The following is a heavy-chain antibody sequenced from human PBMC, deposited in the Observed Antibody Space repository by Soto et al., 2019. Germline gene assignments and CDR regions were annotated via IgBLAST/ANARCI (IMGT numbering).Heavy chain of an antibody. Sequence: QVQLVQSGAEVKKPGASVKVSCKASGYTFTSYGISWVRQAPGQGLEWMGWINAYNGNTKYAQKLQGRVTMTTGTSTSTACMELRSLRSDDTAVYYCARDQAMAQFDYWGQGTLVTVSS. CDR1: GYTFTSYG. CDR2: INAYNGNT. CDR3: ARDQAMAQFDY. V-gene: IGHV1-18*01. D-gene: IGHD5-18*01. J-gene: IGHJ4*02.